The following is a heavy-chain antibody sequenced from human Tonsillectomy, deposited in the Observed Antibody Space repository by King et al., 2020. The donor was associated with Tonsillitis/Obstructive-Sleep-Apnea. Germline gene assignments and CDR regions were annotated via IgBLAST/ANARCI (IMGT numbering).Heavy chain of an antibody. J-gene: IGHJ4*02. V-gene: IGHV2-26*01. Sequence: FTLKESGPVLVKPTEALTLTCTVSGFSLSNAGMGVSWIRQPPGKALEWLADIFPNDEKSYSTSLKSRLTISKDTSKNQVVLTVTIMDPGDTATYYCVRMTLYSSNSDEGYFDYWGQGTLVTVSS. CDR1: GFSLSNAGMG. D-gene: IGHD6-13*01. CDR3: VRMTLYSSNSDEGYFDY. CDR2: IFPNDEK.